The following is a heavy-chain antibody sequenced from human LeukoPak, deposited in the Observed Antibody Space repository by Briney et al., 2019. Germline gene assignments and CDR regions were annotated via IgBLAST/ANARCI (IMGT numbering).Heavy chain of an antibody. CDR1: GYTFTGYY. J-gene: IGHJ3*02. CDR3: ARGDSSGYYEGAFDI. V-gene: IGHV1-2*02. Sequence: ASVKVSCKASGYTFTGYYMHWVRQAPGQGLEWMGWINPNSGGTNYAQKFQGRVTMTRDTSISTAYMELSRLRSDDTAVYYCARGDSSGYYEGAFDIWGQGTMVTVSS. CDR2: INPNSGGT. D-gene: IGHD3-22*01.